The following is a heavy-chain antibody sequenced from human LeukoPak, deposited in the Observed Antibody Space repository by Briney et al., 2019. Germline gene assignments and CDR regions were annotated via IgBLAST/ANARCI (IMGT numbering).Heavy chain of an antibody. D-gene: IGHD3-16*02. CDR2: INPSGGST. J-gene: IGHJ4*02. CDR1: GYTFTSYY. Sequence: ASVKVSCKASGYTFTSYYMHWVRQAPGQGLEWMGIINPSGGSTSYAQKFQGRVTMTRNTSISTAYMELSSLRSEDTAVYYCARGDYDYVWGSYRSRPTDYWGQGTLVTVSS. V-gene: IGHV1-46*01. CDR3: ARGDYDYVWGSYRSRPTDY.